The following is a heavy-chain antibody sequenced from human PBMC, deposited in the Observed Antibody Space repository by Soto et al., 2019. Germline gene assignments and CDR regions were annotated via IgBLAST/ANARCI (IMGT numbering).Heavy chain of an antibody. Sequence: SVKVSCKASGGTFSSYAISWVRQAPGQGLEWMGGIIPIFGTANYAQKFQGRVTITADESTSTAYMELSSLRSEDTAVYYCARSTSVGATPSYYYYGMDVWGQGTTVTVSS. CDR1: GGTFSSYA. V-gene: IGHV1-69*13. CDR3: ARSTSVGATPSYYYYGMDV. J-gene: IGHJ6*02. CDR2: IIPIFGTA. D-gene: IGHD2-15*01.